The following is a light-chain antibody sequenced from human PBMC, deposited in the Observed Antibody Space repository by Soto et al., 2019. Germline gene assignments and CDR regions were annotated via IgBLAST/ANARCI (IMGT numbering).Light chain of an antibody. Sequence: DIVVTQSPATLSASPGERVTLSCRASQFVSSRLAWYQRRPGQVPRLLIYDTSTRAPGISIRFSGSVSGTEFTLTISSLQSKDFAVYYCQEYIQWPPGMFGPGTTVDI. V-gene: IGKV3-15*01. CDR1: QFVSSR. CDR3: QEYIQWPPGM. J-gene: IGKJ1*01. CDR2: DTS.